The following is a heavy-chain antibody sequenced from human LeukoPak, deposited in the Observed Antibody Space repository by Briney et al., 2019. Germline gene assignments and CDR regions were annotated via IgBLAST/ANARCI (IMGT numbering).Heavy chain of an antibody. D-gene: IGHD6-13*01. CDR1: GYTFTGYY. CDR2: INPNSGGT. J-gene: IGHJ4*02. V-gene: IGHV1-2*02. CDR3: ARVVAAAGNY. Sequence: GASVKVSCKASGYTFTGYYMHWVRQAPGQGLEWMGWINPNSGGTNYAQKFQGRVTMTRDTSISTAYMEPSRLRSDDTAVYYCARVVAAAGNYWGQGTLVTVSS.